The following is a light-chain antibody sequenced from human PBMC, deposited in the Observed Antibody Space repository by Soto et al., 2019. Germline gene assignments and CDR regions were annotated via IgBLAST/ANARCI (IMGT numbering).Light chain of an antibody. Sequence: QLVLTQPASVSGSPGQSITMSCTGTSSDIGGYNYVSWYQQHPGKAPKLMIYDVTNRPSGVSNRFSGSKSGNTASLTISGLQAEDEADYYCSSYTSSSTPFLFGTGTKVTVL. CDR2: DVT. V-gene: IGLV2-14*01. J-gene: IGLJ1*01. CDR1: SSDIGGYNY. CDR3: SSYTSSSTPFL.